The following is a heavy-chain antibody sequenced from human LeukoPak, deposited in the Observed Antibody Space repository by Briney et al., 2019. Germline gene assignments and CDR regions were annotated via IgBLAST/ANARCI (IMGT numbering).Heavy chain of an antibody. CDR1: GFTVSSNY. CDR3: ARAEGYSSGWPYFDY. Sequence: GGSLRLSCAASGFTVSSNYMSWVRQAPGKGLEWVPVIYSGGSTYYADSVKGRFTISRDNSKNTLYLQMNSLRAEDTAVYYCARAEGYSSGWPYFDYWGQGTLVTVSS. D-gene: IGHD6-19*01. CDR2: IYSGGST. V-gene: IGHV3-66*02. J-gene: IGHJ4*02.